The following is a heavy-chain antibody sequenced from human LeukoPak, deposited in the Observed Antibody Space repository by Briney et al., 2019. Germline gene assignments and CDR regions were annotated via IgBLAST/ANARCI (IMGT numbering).Heavy chain of an antibody. CDR2: MNPNSGNT. J-gene: IGHJ4*02. D-gene: IGHD1-26*01. V-gene: IGHV1-8*01. CDR3: ARDQDGSYSFDY. Sequence: ASVKVSCKASGYTFTSYDINWVRQATGQGLEWMGWMNPNSGNTGYAQKFQGRVTMTRDTSTSTVYMELSSLRSEDTVVYYCARDQDGSYSFDYWGQGTLVTVSS. CDR1: GYTFTSYD.